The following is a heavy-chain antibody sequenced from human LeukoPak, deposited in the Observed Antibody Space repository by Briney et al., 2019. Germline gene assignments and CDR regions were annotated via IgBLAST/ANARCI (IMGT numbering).Heavy chain of an antibody. CDR3: ATHPTHCSSTSCYTSEVAWDYYMDV. J-gene: IGHJ6*03. Sequence: ASVKVSCKASGYTFTGYYMHWVRQAPGQGLEWMGWINPNSGGTNYAQKFQGRVTMTRDTSISTAYMELSSLRSEDTAVYYCATHPTHCSSTSCYTSEVAWDYYMDVWGKGTTVTVSS. CDR2: INPNSGGT. D-gene: IGHD2-2*02. CDR1: GYTFTGYY. V-gene: IGHV1-2*02.